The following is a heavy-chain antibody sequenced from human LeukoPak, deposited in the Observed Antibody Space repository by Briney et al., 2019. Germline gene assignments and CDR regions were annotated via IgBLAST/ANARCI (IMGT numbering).Heavy chain of an antibody. CDR3: AKGSSGWSLDY. V-gene: IGHV1-18*01. Sequence: ASVKVSCKASGYTFTSHGISWVRQAPGQGLEWMGWISTSNTDYAQKFQGRVTVTRDTSTSTAYMELRSLRSDDTAVYYCAKGSSGWSLDYWGQETLVTVSS. CDR1: GYTFTSHG. J-gene: IGHJ4*02. D-gene: IGHD6-19*01. CDR2: ISTSNT.